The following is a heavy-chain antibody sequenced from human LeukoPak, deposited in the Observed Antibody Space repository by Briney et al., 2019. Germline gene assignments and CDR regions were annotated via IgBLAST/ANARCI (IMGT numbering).Heavy chain of an antibody. V-gene: IGHV3-23*01. CDR2: ISGSGGST. D-gene: IGHD5-18*01. J-gene: IGHJ4*02. CDR1: GFTFSSYA. Sequence: GGSLRLSCAASGFTFSSYAMSWVRQPPGKGLEWVSAISGSGGSTYYADSVKGRFTISRDNSKNTLYLQMNSLRAEDTAVYYCAKDIAQGYTFGSIEQDYWGQGTLVTVSS. CDR3: AKDIAQGYTFGSIEQDY.